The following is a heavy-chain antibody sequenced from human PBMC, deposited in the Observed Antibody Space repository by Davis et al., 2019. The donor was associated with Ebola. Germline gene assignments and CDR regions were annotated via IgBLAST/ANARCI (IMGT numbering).Heavy chain of an antibody. J-gene: IGHJ4*02. Sequence: GESLKISCAASGFVFSSYAMSWVRQAPARGLEWVSVISGSGQSTLYSDSVKGRFTISRDNSRDTVYLQMNSLRAEDTARYYCVKGTQNWLTFYFDSWGQGTLVTVSS. CDR3: VKGTQNWLTFYFDS. V-gene: IGHV3-23*01. D-gene: IGHD1-1*01. CDR1: GFVFSSYA. CDR2: ISGSGQST.